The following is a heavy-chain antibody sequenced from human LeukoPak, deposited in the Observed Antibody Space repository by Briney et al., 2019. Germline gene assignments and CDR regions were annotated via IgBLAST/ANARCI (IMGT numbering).Heavy chain of an antibody. J-gene: IGHJ6*02. Sequence: GGSLRLSCTASGFTFRDYYMSWIRQAPGKGLEWVSYISPSGTYTNYAGSVKGRFTISRDNAKNSLYLQMNSLRAEDTAVYYCARSCSGGSCYGNYYHGMDVWGQGTTVTVSS. V-gene: IGHV3-11*03. CDR3: ARSCSGGSCYGNYYHGMDV. D-gene: IGHD2-15*01. CDR2: ISPSGTYT. CDR1: GFTFRDYY.